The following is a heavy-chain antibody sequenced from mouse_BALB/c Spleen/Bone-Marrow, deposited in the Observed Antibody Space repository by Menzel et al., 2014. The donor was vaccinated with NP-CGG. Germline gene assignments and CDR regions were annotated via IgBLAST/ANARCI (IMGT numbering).Heavy chain of an antibody. V-gene: IGHV1-87*01. CDR2: IYPGEGDT. J-gene: IGHJ2*01. Sequence: QVQLQQPGAELARPGASVKMSCKASGYTFTSYTMHWVKQRPGQGLEWIGAIYPGEGDTRYTQKFKGKATLTADKSSSTAYMQLSNLTSEDSAVYYCSREPSNWGYYWGQGTTLTVSS. CDR1: GYTFTSYT. CDR3: SREPSNWGYY.